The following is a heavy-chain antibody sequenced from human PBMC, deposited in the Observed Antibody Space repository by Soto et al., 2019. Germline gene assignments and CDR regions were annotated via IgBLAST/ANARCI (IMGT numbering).Heavy chain of an antibody. V-gene: IGHV1-46*01. CDR3: ARDRIAAAGDRNSPPYYYGMDV. J-gene: IGHJ6*02. CDR1: GYTFTSYY. Sequence: ASVKVSCKASGYTFTSYYMHWVRQAPGQGLEWMGIINPSGGSTSYAQKFQGRVTMTRDTSTSTVYMELSSLRSEDTAVYYCARDRIAAAGDRNSPPYYYGMDVWGQGTTVTVSS. D-gene: IGHD6-13*01. CDR2: INPSGGST.